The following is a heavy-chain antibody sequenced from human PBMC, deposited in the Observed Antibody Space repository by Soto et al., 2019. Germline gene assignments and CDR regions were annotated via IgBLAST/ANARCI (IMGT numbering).Heavy chain of an antibody. Sequence: EVQLLESGGGLVQPGGSLRLSCAASGFTFSTYAMTWVRQAPGKGLEWVSAISGSGGSPYSADSVKGRFTISRDNSKDTLYLQMNSLSAEDTAVYYCAKTVRAQRPGQLVRYVGDYWGQGTLVTVSS. V-gene: IGHV3-23*01. D-gene: IGHD6-6*01. CDR1: GFTFSTYA. CDR2: ISGSGGSP. J-gene: IGHJ4*02. CDR3: AKTVRAQRPGQLVRYVGDY.